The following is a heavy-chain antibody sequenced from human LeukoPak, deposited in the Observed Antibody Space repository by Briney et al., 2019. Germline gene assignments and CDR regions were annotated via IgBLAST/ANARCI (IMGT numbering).Heavy chain of an antibody. CDR2: ISGSGGST. V-gene: IGHV3-23*01. D-gene: IGHD6-13*01. CDR1: GFTFSSYA. Sequence: PGGSLRLSCAASGFTFSSYAMSWVRQAPGKGLEWVSAISGSGGSTYYADSVKGRFTISRDNSKNTLYLQMNSLRAEDTAVYYCATRPKFQLVMGHAFDIWGQGTMVTVSS. CDR3: ATRPKFQLVMGHAFDI. J-gene: IGHJ3*02.